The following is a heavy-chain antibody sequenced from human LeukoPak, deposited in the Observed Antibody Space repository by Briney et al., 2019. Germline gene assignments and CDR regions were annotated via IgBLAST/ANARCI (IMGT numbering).Heavy chain of an antibody. CDR3: ARGASSGYY. D-gene: IGHD6-6*01. CDR1: GGSISSGDYY. Sequence: PSETLSLTCTVSGGSISSGDYYGRWIRQPPGKGLEWIGYIYYSGSTYYNPALKSRFTISVDTSKNQFSLKLRYVTAADTAVYYCARGASSGYYWGQGTLVTVSS. V-gene: IGHV4-30-4*01. J-gene: IGHJ4*02. CDR2: IYYSGST.